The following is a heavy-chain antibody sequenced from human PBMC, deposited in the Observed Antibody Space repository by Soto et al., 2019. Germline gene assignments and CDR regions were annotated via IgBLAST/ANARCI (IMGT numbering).Heavy chain of an antibody. Sequence: LRLSCAASGFTFSRYAMHWVRQAPGKGLDWVAVISYDGNDKHYADSVKGRFTISRDNSKNTLYLQMNSLRAEDTAIYYCARDYGSSWYATSLWGQGTLVTVSS. CDR3: ARDYGSSWYATSL. J-gene: IGHJ4*02. D-gene: IGHD6-13*01. CDR2: ISYDGNDK. CDR1: GFTFSRYA. V-gene: IGHV3-30-3*01.